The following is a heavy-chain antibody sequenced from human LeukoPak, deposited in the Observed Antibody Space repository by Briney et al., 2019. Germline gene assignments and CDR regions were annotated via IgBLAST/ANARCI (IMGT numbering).Heavy chain of an antibody. V-gene: IGHV3-23*01. D-gene: IGHD2-15*01. J-gene: IGHJ4*02. CDR3: AKSVVAGFYGSFDY. Sequence: PGGSLRLSCAASRFTLSNYAMSWVRQAPGKGLEWVSAITGSGGTTYYADSVKGRFTISRDNSKNTLYLQMNSLRAEDTAVYYCAKSVVAGFYGSFDYWGQGTLVTVSS. CDR2: ITGSGGTT. CDR1: RFTLSNYA.